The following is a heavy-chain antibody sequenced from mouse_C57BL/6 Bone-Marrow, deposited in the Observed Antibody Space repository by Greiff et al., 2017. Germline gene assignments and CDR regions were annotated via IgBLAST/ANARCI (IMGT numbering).Heavy chain of an antibody. V-gene: IGHV5-12*01. D-gene: IGHD1-1*01. Sequence: EVKLVESGGGLVQPGGSLKLSCAASGFTFSDYYMYWVRQTPEKRLEWVAYISNGGGSTYYPDTVQGRFTIYRDNAKNTLYLQMSRLKSEDTAMYYCARRGNTVVAVDYWGQGTSVTVSS. J-gene: IGHJ4*01. CDR2: ISNGGGST. CDR3: ARRGNTVVAVDY. CDR1: GFTFSDYY.